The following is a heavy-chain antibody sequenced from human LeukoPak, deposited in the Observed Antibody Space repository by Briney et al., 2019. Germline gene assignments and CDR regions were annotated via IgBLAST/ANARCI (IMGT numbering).Heavy chain of an antibody. CDR2: IYYSGST. D-gene: IGHD3-10*01. CDR1: GGSISSYY. V-gene: IGHV4-59*01. Sequence: PSETLPLTCTVSGGSISSYYWSWIRQPPGKGLEWIGDIYYSGSTNYNPSLKSRVTISVDTSKNQFSLKLSSVTAADTAVYYCARVYYYGSGSYYKVPPFFDYWGQGTLVTVSS. J-gene: IGHJ4*02. CDR3: ARVYYYGSGSYYKVPPFFDY.